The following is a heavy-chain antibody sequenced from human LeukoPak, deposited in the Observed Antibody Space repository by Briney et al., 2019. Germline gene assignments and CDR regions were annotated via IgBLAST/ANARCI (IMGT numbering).Heavy chain of an antibody. V-gene: IGHV1-69*05. J-gene: IGHJ6*03. CDR1: GGTFSSYA. D-gene: IGHD6-19*01. Sequence: SVKVACKASGGTFSSYAISWVRQAPGQGLEWMGGIIPIFGTANYAQKFQGRVTITTDESASTAYMGLRSLRSEDKSVYCCARTWLMGTIGYYYYYMDVWGKGTTVTVSS. CDR3: ARTWLMGTIGYYYYYMDV. CDR2: IIPIFGTA.